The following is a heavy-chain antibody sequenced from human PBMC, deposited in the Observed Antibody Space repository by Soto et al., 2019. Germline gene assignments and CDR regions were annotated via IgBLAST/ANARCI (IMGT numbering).Heavy chain of an antibody. J-gene: IGHJ4*02. CDR1: GYTFSNYG. Sequence: QVLLVQAGAEVKKPGASVKVSCTASGYTFSNYGIGWVRQAPGQGLEWMGWISAYSGNTDYARNLQGRVTMTTDTSTSTAYMELRSLGSHATAVYYCARVNVYCTSTSCFDYWCRGTLVTVSS. CDR2: ISAYSGNT. CDR3: ARVNVYCTSTSCFDY. V-gene: IGHV1-18*01. D-gene: IGHD2-2*01.